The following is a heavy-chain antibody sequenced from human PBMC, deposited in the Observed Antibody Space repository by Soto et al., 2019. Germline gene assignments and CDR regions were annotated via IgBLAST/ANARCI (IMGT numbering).Heavy chain of an antibody. CDR3: ARDLPYYYGSGSYEDY. D-gene: IGHD3-10*01. Sequence: QVQLVQSGAEVKKPGASVKVSCKASGYTFTSYAISWVRQAPGQGLEWMGWITAYNGNTNYAQKLQGRVTMPTDTSTSTAYMELRSLRSDDTAVYYCARDLPYYYGSGSYEDYWGQGTLVTVSS. J-gene: IGHJ4*02. CDR1: GYTFTSYA. V-gene: IGHV1-18*01. CDR2: ITAYNGNT.